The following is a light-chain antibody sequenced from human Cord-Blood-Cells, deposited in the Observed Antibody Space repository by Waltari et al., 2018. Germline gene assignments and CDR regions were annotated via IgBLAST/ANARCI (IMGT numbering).Light chain of an antibody. CDR3: CSYAGSYTYWV. V-gene: IGLV2-11*01. Sequence: QSALTQPRSVSGSPGQSVTISCTGTSSDVGGYNYVSWYQQHPGKAPKLMIYDVSKRPSGVPDRFSCSKSGNTASLTISGLQAEDEADYYCCSYAGSYTYWVFGGGTKLTVL. CDR1: SSDVGGYNY. CDR2: DVS. J-gene: IGLJ3*02.